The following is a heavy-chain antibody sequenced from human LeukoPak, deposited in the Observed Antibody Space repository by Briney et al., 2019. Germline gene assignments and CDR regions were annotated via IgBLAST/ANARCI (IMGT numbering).Heavy chain of an antibody. D-gene: IGHD3-10*01. CDR1: GGSFSGYY. CDR3: ARVITMVRGHYYYYMDV. V-gene: IGHV4-34*01. J-gene: IGHJ6*03. Sequence: SETLSLTCAVYGGSFSGYYWSWIRQPPGKGLEWIGSIYYSGSTYYNPSLKSRVTISVDTSKNQFSLKLSSVTAADTAVYYCARVITMVRGHYYYYMDVWGKGTTVTVSS. CDR2: IYYSGST.